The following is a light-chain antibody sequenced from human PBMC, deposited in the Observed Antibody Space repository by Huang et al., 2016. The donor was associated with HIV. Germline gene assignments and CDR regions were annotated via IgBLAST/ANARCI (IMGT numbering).Light chain of an antibody. CDR3: HQSSSLPYT. CDR2: YAS. J-gene: IGKJ2*01. V-gene: IGKV6-21*02. CDR1: QNIGNS. Sequence: EIVLTQSPDFPSVTPKEKITITCRVSQNIGNSLHWYQQKPDQSPQLLIKYASQTISGVPSRFSGSGSGTDFTLTINTPEAGDAATYYCHQSSSLPYTFGQGTKLEIK.